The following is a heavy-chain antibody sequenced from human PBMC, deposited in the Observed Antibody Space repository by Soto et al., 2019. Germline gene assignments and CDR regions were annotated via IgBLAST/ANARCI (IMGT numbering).Heavy chain of an antibody. CDR1: GFAFSSYG. D-gene: IGHD3-16*01. J-gene: IGHJ6*02. V-gene: IGHV3-30*18. CDR2: ISYDGSNK. CDR3: PKDKLGLGLKHNYHSYGVEL. Sequence: GGSMRDSCSASGFAFSSYGLLWVRPAPGKGLEWVAVISYDGSNKYYADSVKGRFTISRDNSKNTLYLQMNSLRAEDTAVYYCPKDKLGLGLKHNYHSYGVELWGHGTMV.